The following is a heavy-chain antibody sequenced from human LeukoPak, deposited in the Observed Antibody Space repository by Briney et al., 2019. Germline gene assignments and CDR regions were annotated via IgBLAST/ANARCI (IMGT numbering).Heavy chain of an antibody. CDR1: GGTFSSYA. CDR2: IIPIFGTA. Sequence: SVKVSCKASGGTFSSYAISWVRQAPGQGLEWMGGIIPIFGTANYAQKSQGRVTITADEFTSTAYMELSSLRSEDTAVYYCARDRPYSSWFDYWGQGTLVTVSS. J-gene: IGHJ4*02. V-gene: IGHV1-69*13. CDR3: ARDRPYSSWFDY. D-gene: IGHD6-13*01.